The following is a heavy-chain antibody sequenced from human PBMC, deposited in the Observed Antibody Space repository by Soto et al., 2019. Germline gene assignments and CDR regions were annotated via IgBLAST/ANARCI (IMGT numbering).Heavy chain of an antibody. D-gene: IGHD3-9*01. V-gene: IGHV1-69*01. Sequence: QVQLVQSGAEVKKPGSSVKVSCKASGGTFSSYAISWVRQAPGQGLEWMGGIIPIFGTANYAQKFQGRVTITADESPSTAYLELSRLRSEDTAVYYCARTYYDILPGYYRYYYGMYVWRQGTTVTVSS. J-gene: IGHJ6*02. CDR1: GGTFSSYA. CDR2: IIPIFGTA. CDR3: ARTYYDILPGYYRYYYGMYV.